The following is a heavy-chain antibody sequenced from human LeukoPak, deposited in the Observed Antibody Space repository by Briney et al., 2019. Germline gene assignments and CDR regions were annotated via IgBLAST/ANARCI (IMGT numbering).Heavy chain of an antibody. CDR3: ARQVATISNWFDP. Sequence: SETLSLTCAVSGYSISSGYYWGWIRQPPGKGLEWIGSIYHSGSTYYNPSLESRVAISVDTSKNQFSLKLSSVTAADTAVYYCARQVATISNWFDPWGQGALITVSS. CDR1: GYSISSGYY. V-gene: IGHV4-38-2*01. D-gene: IGHD5-12*01. CDR2: IYHSGST. J-gene: IGHJ5*02.